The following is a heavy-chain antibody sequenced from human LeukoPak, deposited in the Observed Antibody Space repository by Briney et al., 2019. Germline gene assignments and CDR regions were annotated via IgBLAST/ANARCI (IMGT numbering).Heavy chain of an antibody. V-gene: IGHV3-64*01. CDR2: ISSNGGST. CDR1: GFTFSSYA. J-gene: IGHJ6*02. Sequence: GGSLRLSCAASGFTFSSYAMHWVRQAPGKGLEYVSAISSNGGSTYSANSVKGRFTISRDNSKNTLYLQMGSLRAEDMAVYYCARAPFPPDTPPLNGMDVWGQGTTVTVSS. CDR3: ARAPFPPDTPPLNGMDV.